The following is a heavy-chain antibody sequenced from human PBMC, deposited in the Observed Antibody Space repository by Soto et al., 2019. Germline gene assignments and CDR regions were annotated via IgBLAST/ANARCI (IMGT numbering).Heavy chain of an antibody. CDR3: AHRFYPYGTGWEWGMFDY. V-gene: IGHV2-5*02. D-gene: IGHD2-8*02. CDR2: IYWDDDK. Sequence: QITLKESGPTRVKPTQTLTLTCTFSGFSLSTSGVGVGWIRQPPGKALEWLGFIYWDDDKRYSPSLKNRLTITKDTSRNLVVLTLTNMDPVDTATHYCAHRFYPYGTGWEWGMFDYWGQGTLVTVSS. CDR1: GFSLSTSGVG. J-gene: IGHJ4*02.